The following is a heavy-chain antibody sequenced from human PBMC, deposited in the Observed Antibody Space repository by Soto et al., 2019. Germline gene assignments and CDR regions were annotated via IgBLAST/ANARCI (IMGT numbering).Heavy chain of an antibody. CDR1: GFTFSHYA. J-gene: IGHJ4*02. V-gene: IGHV3-30*18. CDR2: MSYDGSNE. CDR3: AKDGSHNFDY. Sequence: QVQLVESGGGVVQHGSSLRLSCAASGFTFSHYAMHCVRQATGKGLEWVALMSYDGSNEYYADYVEGRFTNSRDNSKNTLYLQMNSQRAEDTAVYYCAKDGSHNFDYWGQGTLVTVSS. D-gene: IGHD1-26*01.